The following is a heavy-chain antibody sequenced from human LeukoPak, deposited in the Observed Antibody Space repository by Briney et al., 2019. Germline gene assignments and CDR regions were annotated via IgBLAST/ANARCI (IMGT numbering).Heavy chain of an antibody. CDR1: GGSFSVYY. CDR3: ARGRPLISLLGSGRNYMDV. Sequence: SETLSLTCAVYGGSFSVYYWSWIRQPPGKGLEWIGEINHSGSTNYNPSLKSRVTISVDTSKNQFSLKLSSVTAADTAVYYCARGRPLISLLGSGRNYMDVWGKGTTVTVSS. CDR2: INHSGST. J-gene: IGHJ6*03. D-gene: IGHD1-26*01. V-gene: IGHV4-34*01.